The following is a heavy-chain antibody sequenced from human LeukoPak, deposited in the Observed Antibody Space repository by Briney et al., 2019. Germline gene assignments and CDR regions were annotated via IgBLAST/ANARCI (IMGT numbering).Heavy chain of an antibody. CDR2: IYYSGST. J-gene: IGHJ6*04. V-gene: IGHV4-59*08. Sequence: SETLSLTCTVSGGSISSYYWSWIRQPPGKGLEWIGYIYYSGSTNYNPSLKSRVTISMDTSKNQISLRLTSVTAADTAVYYCASYYASGVSAYNYYGMDVWGKGTTVTVSS. CDR1: GGSISSYY. CDR3: ASYYASGVSAYNYYGMDV. D-gene: IGHD3-10*01.